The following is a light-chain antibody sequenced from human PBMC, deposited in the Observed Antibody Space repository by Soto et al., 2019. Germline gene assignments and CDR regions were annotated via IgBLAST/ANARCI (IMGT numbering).Light chain of an antibody. CDR1: QSVNNRY. V-gene: IGKV3-20*01. CDR2: GAS. CDR3: QQYGRTPPP. J-gene: IGKJ5*01. Sequence: EVVLTQSPGTLSLSPGERATLSCRASQSVNNRYLAWYQQRPGQAPRLLMYGASNRATGIPDRFSDGGSGTDFTLTISRLEPEDFAVYYCQQYGRTPPPFGQGTRLEMK.